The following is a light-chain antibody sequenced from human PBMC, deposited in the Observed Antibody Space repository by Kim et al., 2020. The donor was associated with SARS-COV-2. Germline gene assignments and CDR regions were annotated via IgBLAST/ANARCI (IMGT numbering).Light chain of an antibody. CDR3: QSYDNNNPFV. Sequence: NIMLTQPHSVGEEEGKTVTISCTRSSGSVGSNYVQWYQQRPGSAPTTVIYEDNQRPSGVPDRFSGSIDTSSNSASLTISGLTTEDEADYYCQSYDNNNPFVFGAGTKVTVL. CDR1: SGSVGSNY. CDR2: EDN. J-gene: IGLJ1*01. V-gene: IGLV6-57*03.